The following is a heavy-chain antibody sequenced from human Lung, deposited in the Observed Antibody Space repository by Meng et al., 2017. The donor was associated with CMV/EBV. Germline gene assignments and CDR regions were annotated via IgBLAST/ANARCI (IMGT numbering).Heavy chain of an antibody. CDR3: ARERGLGFRGTNDAFDF. Sequence: ASXXVSXKASGYTLTLYYIHWVRQAPGQGLEWMGWINPNTGGTNSAQKFQGRVSRTGDTPISTAYMGLSRLNSDDTALYYCARERGLGFRGTNDAFDFWGQGTMVTVSS. V-gene: IGHV1-2*02. CDR2: INPNTGGT. CDR1: GYTLTLYY. J-gene: IGHJ3*01. D-gene: IGHD1-14*01.